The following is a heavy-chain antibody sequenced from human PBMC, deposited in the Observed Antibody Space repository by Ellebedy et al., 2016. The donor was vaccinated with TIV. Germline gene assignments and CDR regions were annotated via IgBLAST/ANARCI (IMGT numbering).Heavy chain of an antibody. J-gene: IGHJ6*02. Sequence: GESLKISCKGSGYSFTSYWIGWVRQMPGKGLEWVGIIYPGDSDTRYSPSFQGQVTISADKSISTAYLQWSSLKASDTAMYYCARLPTYYYGSGSARDQNYYYYGMDVWGQGTTVTVSS. D-gene: IGHD3-10*01. CDR1: GYSFTSYW. CDR3: ARLPTYYYGSGSARDQNYYYYGMDV. CDR2: IYPGDSDT. V-gene: IGHV5-51*01.